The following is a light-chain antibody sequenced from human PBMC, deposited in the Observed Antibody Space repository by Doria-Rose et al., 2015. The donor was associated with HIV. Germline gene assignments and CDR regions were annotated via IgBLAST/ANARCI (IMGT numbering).Light chain of an antibody. CDR2: DGS. CDR3: YQYGTSWT. Sequence: DIVMTQSPGTLSLSPGERATPSCRASQSFSSTYLAWYQQKPGQAPSLLIYDGSTRATGIPDRFSASGSGTDFTLTINRLEPEDFALYYCYQYGTSWTFGQGTKVEI. J-gene: IGKJ1*01. V-gene: IGKV3-20*01. CDR1: QSFSSTY.